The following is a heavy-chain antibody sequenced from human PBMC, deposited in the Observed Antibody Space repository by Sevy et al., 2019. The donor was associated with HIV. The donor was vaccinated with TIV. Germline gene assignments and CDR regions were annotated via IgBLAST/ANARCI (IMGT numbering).Heavy chain of an antibody. V-gene: IGHV3-23*01. Sequence: GGSLRLSCEASGFRLSKYSMSWVRQAPGKGLEWVSTFSFGCGRINYAYSVKGRFTISRDDSKNTLYLQMNSLRAEDTAVYYCAREGCTKPHDYWGQGPLVTVSS. CDR2: FSFGCGRI. CDR1: GFRLSKYS. CDR3: AREGCTKPHDY. J-gene: IGHJ4*02. D-gene: IGHD2-8*01.